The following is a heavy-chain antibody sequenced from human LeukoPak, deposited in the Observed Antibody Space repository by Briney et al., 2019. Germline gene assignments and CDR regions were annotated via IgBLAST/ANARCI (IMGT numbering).Heavy chain of an antibody. Sequence: GGSLRLPCTVSGFTVSSNSMSWVRQAPGKGLEWVSFIYSDNTHYSDSVKGRFTISRDNSKNTLYLQMNSLRAEDTAVYYCARDRNTDFWSGFYTNYFDYWGQGTLVTVSS. CDR1: GFTVSSNS. V-gene: IGHV3-53*01. CDR3: ARDRNTDFWSGFYTNYFDY. CDR2: IYSDNT. D-gene: IGHD3-3*01. J-gene: IGHJ4*02.